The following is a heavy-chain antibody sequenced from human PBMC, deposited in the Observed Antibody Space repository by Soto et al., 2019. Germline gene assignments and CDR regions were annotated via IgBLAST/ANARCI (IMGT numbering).Heavy chain of an antibody. Sequence: QLVQSGAEVKKPGASVKVSCKASGYTFPSSGISWVRQAPGQGLEWMGWISTENGKANYPQYLQGRVTMTTDTSTSTAYMELRSLKYDDTAMYYWARRVDTVMFTGGQGTRVTVSS. CDR2: ISTENGKA. V-gene: IGHV1-18*01. CDR3: ARRVDTVMFT. CDR1: GYTFPSSG. D-gene: IGHD5-18*01. J-gene: IGHJ4*02.